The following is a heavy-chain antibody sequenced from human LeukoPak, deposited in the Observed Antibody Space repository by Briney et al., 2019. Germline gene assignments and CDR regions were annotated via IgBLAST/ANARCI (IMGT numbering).Heavy chain of an antibody. D-gene: IGHD3-10*01. Sequence: ASVKVSCKASGYTFIIYQIHWVRQAPGQGLEWVGWMRPRYGNTAYAQSFQGRVTITRDTCIDTVYMELSGPRSEDTAVYYCARVGAGEGGIDYWAQGTLITVSS. CDR3: ARVGAGEGGIDY. CDR2: MRPRYGNT. CDR1: GYTFIIYQ. V-gene: IGHV1-8*03. J-gene: IGHJ4*02.